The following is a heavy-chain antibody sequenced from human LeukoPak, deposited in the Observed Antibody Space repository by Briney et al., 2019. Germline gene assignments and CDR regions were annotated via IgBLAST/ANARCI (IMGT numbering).Heavy chain of an antibody. CDR3: AKFAAVSSVTTGDY. V-gene: IGHV3-23*01. Sequence: GGSLRLSCAASGFSFSSYGMSWVRQAPGKGLEWVSAIIGSGVSTYYADSVKGRFTISRDNSKNTLYLQMNSLRAEDTAVYYCAKFAAVSSVTTGDYWGQGTLVTVSS. D-gene: IGHD4-17*01. CDR1: GFSFSSYG. J-gene: IGHJ4*02. CDR2: IIGSGVST.